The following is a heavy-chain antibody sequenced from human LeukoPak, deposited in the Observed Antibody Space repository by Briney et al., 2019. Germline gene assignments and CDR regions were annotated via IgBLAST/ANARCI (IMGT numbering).Heavy chain of an antibody. V-gene: IGHV3-48*01. D-gene: IGHD2-2*01. CDR1: GFTFSSYS. CDR2: ISSSSSTI. CDR3: ARDGGRYCSSTSCLRIYGMDV. Sequence: GGSLRLSCAASGFTFSSYSMNWVRQAPGKGLEWVSYISSSSSTIYYADPVKGRFTISRDNAKNSLYLQMNSLRAEDTAVYYCARDGGRYCSSTSCLRIYGMDVWGQGTTVTVSS. J-gene: IGHJ6*02.